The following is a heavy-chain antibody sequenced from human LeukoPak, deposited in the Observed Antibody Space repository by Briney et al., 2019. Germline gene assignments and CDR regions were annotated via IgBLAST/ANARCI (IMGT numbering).Heavy chain of an antibody. CDR2: IYYSGST. V-gene: IGHV4-4*02. CDR3: ARMGNYGANSYYFDY. J-gene: IGHJ4*02. CDR1: GGSISSSNW. Sequence: SGTLSLTCAVSGGSISSSNWWSWVRHPPGKGLEWIGYIYYSGSTDYNPSLKGRVTISVDTSKTQFSLKLSSVTAADTAVYYCARMGNYGANSYYFDYWGQGTLVTVSS. D-gene: IGHD4-23*01.